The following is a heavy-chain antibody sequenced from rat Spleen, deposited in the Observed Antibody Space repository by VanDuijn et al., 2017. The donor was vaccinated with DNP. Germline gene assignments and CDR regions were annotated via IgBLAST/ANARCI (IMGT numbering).Heavy chain of an antibody. CDR1: GYSITTNHK. J-gene: IGHJ2*01. CDR2: INHAGSP. Sequence: EVLLQESGPGLVKPSQSLSLTCSVTGYSITTNHKWTWIRKFPGNELEWMGYINHAGSPYYNPSLKSRFSITRDTSKNQFFLQVNSVRNEDTATYYCAIQLGVFDYWGQGVTVMVSS. CDR3: AIQLGVFDY. D-gene: IGHD5-1*01. V-gene: IGHV3-3*01.